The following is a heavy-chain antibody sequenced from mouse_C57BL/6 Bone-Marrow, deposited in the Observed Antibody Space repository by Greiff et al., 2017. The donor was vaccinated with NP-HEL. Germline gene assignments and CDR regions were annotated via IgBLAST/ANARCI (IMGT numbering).Heavy chain of an antibody. V-gene: IGHV1-50*01. CDR2: IDPSDSYT. CDR1: GYTFTSYW. Sequence: QVQLQQPGAELVKPGASVKLSCKASGYTFTSYWMQWVKQRPGQGLEWIGEIDPSDSYTNYNQKFKGKATLTVDTSSSTAYMQLSSLTSKDSAVYYCARRFAYWGQGTLVTVSA. J-gene: IGHJ3*01. CDR3: ARRFAY.